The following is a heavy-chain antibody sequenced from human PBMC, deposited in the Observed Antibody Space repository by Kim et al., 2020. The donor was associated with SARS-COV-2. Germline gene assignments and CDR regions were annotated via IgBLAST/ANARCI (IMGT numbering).Heavy chain of an antibody. CDR3: AKERERHSSSWHVDAFDI. V-gene: IGHV3-23*01. D-gene: IGHD6-13*01. J-gene: IGHJ3*02. Sequence: RGRFTTSRDNSKTTLYLRMSSLRAEDTAIYYCAKERERHSSSWHVDAFDIWGQGTMVTVSS.